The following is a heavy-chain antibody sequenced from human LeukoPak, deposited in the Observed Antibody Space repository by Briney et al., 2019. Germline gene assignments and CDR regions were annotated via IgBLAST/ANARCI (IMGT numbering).Heavy chain of an antibody. J-gene: IGHJ3*02. Sequence: SVKVSCKASGGTFSSYAISWVRQAPGQGLEWMGRIIPIFGTANYAEKFQGRVTITTDESTSTAYMELSSLRSEDTAVYYCAIAARADAFDIWGQGTMVTVSS. CDR2: IIPIFGTA. CDR3: AIAARADAFDI. CDR1: GGTFSSYA. V-gene: IGHV1-69*05. D-gene: IGHD6-6*01.